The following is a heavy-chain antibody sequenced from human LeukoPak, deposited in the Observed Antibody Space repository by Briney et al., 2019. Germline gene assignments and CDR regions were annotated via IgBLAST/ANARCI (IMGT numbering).Heavy chain of an antibody. CDR1: GGSISSNTYY. V-gene: IGHV4-39*01. CDR3: ATFCSGASCYGGN. CDR2: IYYSGST. D-gene: IGHD2-15*01. J-gene: IGHJ4*02. Sequence: PSETLSLTCIVSGGSISSNTYYWGWIRQPPGKGLEWIASIYYSGSTYYNPSLKSRVTISVDTSENQFSLKLNSVTAADTAVYYCATFCSGASCYGGNWGQGTLVTVSS.